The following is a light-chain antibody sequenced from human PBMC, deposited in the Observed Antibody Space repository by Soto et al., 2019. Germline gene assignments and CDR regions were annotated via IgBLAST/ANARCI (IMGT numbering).Light chain of an antibody. V-gene: IGLV1-51*01. CDR2: DNN. CDR3: GTWDSSLSAGV. Sequence: QSVLTQPPSVSAAPGQKVTISCSGSSSNIGNNYVSWYQQLPGTAPKLLIYDNNKRPSGIPDRFSGSKSGTSATLGITGLQTGDEADYYCGTWDSSLSAGVFGGGPKPTVL. CDR1: SSNIGNNY. J-gene: IGLJ2*01.